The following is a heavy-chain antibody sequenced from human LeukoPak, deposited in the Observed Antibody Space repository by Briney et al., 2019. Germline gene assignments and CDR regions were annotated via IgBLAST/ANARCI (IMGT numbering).Heavy chain of an antibody. CDR3: ARTSGYDSYYYYYYYMDV. CDR1: GGSFSGYY. Sequence: SETLSLTCAVYGGSFSGYYWSWIRQPPGKGLEWIGEINHSGSTNYNPSLKSRVTISVDTSKNQFSLKLSSVTAADTAVYYCARTSGYDSYYYYYYYMDVWGKGTTVTVSS. CDR2: INHSGST. J-gene: IGHJ6*03. D-gene: IGHD5-12*01. V-gene: IGHV4-34*01.